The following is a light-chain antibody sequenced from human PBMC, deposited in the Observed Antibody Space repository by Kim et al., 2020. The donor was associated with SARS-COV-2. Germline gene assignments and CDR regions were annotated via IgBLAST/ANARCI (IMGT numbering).Light chain of an antibody. CDR3: CSSAGNWV. J-gene: IGLJ3*02. CDR2: DVT. Sequence: SPGRSVTISCTGSRSDVGDYDYVSWYQQTPGKAPKLILYDVTQRPSGVPVRFSGSKSGNTAFLTISGLRAEDEADYYCCSSAGNWVFGGGTQLTVL. CDR1: RSDVGDYDY. V-gene: IGLV2-11*01.